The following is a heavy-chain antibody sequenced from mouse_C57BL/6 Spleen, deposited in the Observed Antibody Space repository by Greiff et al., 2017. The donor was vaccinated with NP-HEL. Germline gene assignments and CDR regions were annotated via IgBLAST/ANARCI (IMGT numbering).Heavy chain of an antibody. Sequence: EVQVVESGGGLVKPGGSLKLSCAASGFTFSSYTMSWVRQTPEKRLEWVATISGGGGNTYYPDSVKGRFTISRDNAKNTLYLQMSSLRSEDTALYYCARQVTTVVAHFDYWGQGTTLTVSS. J-gene: IGHJ2*01. CDR3: ARQVTTVVAHFDY. D-gene: IGHD1-1*01. CDR2: ISGGGGNT. V-gene: IGHV5-9*01. CDR1: GFTFSSYT.